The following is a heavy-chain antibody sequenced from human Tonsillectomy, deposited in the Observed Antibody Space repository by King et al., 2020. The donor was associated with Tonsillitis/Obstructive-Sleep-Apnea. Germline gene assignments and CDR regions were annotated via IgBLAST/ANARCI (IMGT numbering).Heavy chain of an antibody. Sequence: QLQLQESGPGLVKPSETLSLTCTVPGCSISSSSYYWGWIRQPPGKGLEWIGSIYYSGSTYYNPSLKSRVTISVDTSKNQFSLKLSSVTGADTAVYYCARRDAVVVITFDYWGQGTLVTVSS. CDR2: IYYSGST. D-gene: IGHD3-22*01. J-gene: IGHJ4*02. CDR1: GCSISSSSYY. CDR3: ARRDAVVVITFDY. V-gene: IGHV4-39*01.